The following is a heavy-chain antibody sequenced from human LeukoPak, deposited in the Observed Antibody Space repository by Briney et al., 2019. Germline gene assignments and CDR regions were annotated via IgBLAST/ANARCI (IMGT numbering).Heavy chain of an antibody. J-gene: IGHJ5*02. CDR3: AGDVYQIGWWFDP. D-gene: IGHD6-19*01. CDR1: GLTVSGNH. V-gene: IGHV3-66*01. CDR2: IYRGGDS. Sequence: GGSLRLSCAASGLTVSGNHMSWVRQAPGKGLEWVSVIYRGGDSYYADSVKGRFTISRDNSKNTLYLQMNRLRAEDTAAYYCAGDVYQIGWWFDPWGQGTRVIVSS.